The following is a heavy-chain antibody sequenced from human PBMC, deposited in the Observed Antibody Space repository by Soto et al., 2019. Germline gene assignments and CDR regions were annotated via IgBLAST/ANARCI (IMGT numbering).Heavy chain of an antibody. CDR2: INPSGGST. CDR3: ARVEMATIKGNAFDI. J-gene: IGHJ3*02. V-gene: IGHV1-46*01. Sequence: ASVKVSCKASGYTFTRYYMHCVRQAPGQGLEWMGIINPSGGSTSYAQKFQGRVTMTRDTSTSTVYMELSSLRSEDTAVYYCARVEMATIKGNAFDIWGQGTMVTVS. D-gene: IGHD5-12*01. CDR1: GYTFTRYY.